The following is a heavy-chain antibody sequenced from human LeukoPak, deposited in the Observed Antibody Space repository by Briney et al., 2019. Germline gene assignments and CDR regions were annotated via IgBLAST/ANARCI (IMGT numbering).Heavy chain of an antibody. CDR3: ATGSYSGGFDK. D-gene: IGHD2-8*02. J-gene: IGHJ4*02. CDR1: GGSISPYG. V-gene: IGHV4-4*07. Sequence: SETLSLTCTVSGGSISPYGWSWIRQSAGKRLEWIGLIRNTGSADYSPSLKSRVTLSIDTSKSQISLRLTSVTAADTAVYYCATGSYSGGFDKWGQGTLVIVSS. CDR2: IRNTGSA.